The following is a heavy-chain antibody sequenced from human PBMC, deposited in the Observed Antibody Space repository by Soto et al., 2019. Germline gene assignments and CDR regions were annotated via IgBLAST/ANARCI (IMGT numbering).Heavy chain of an antibody. D-gene: IGHD6-13*01. V-gene: IGHV4-39*01. CDR1: VGSISSSRSY. CDR3: ARQAAAPGIDLWFDP. J-gene: IGHJ5*02. CDR2: IFYAGNT. Sequence: PSETLSLTCNVSVGSISSSRSYWAWFRQPPGKELEWIANIFYAGNTYYNPSLKSRVTVSVDTSKNQFSLKLDSVTAADTAVYYCARQAAAPGIDLWFDPWGQGTLVTVSS.